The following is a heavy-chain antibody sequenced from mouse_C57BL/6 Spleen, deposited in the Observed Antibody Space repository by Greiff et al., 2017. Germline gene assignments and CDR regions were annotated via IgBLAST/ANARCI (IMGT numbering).Heavy chain of an antibody. J-gene: IGHJ1*03. CDR2: IDPSDSYT. CDR1: GYTFTSYW. D-gene: IGHD3-3*01. Sequence: VQLQQPGAELVMPGASVKLSCKASGYTFTSYWMHWVKQRPGQGLEWIGEIDPSDSYTNYNQKFKGKSTLTVDKSSGTAYMQLSSLTSEDSAVYYCARSRGTGYFDVWGTGTTVTVSS. V-gene: IGHV1-69*01. CDR3: ARSRGTGYFDV.